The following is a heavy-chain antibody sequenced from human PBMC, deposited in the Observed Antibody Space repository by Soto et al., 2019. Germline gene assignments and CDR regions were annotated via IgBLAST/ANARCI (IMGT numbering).Heavy chain of an antibody. V-gene: IGHV1-3*01. Sequence: QVQLVQSGAEVKKPGASVNVSCKASGYTFTSYAMHWVRQAPGQRLEWMGWINAGNGNTKYSQKFQGRVTITRDTSASTAYMELSSLRSEDTAVYYCARDGYSSTVDYWGQGTLVTVSS. J-gene: IGHJ4*02. CDR2: INAGNGNT. D-gene: IGHD2-2*01. CDR1: GYTFTSYA. CDR3: ARDGYSSTVDY.